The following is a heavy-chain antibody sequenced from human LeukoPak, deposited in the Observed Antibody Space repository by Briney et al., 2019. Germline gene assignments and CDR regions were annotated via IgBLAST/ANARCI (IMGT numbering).Heavy chain of an antibody. V-gene: IGHV3-33*01. CDR3: ARVRVGAYDFEY. D-gene: IGHD3-10*01. CDR2: IYYDGNNK. Sequence: GGSLRLSCAASGFTFRNYGMHWVRQAPGKGLEWVAVIYYDGNNKYYGDSVKGRFTISRDNAKNTLYLQMNSLRAEDTAVYYCARVRVGAYDFEYWGQGALVTVSS. CDR1: GFTFRNYG. J-gene: IGHJ4*02.